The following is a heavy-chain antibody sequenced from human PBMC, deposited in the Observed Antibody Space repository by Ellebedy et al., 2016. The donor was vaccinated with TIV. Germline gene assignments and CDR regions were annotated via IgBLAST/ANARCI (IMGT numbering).Heavy chain of an antibody. CDR1: GFTFSSYN. CDR2: ISSSGSYI. V-gene: IGHV3-21*01. J-gene: IGHJ4*02. CDR3: ARDKKGATALFDF. D-gene: IGHD1-26*01. Sequence: GESLKISCAASGFTFSSYNMDWVRQAPGKGLEWVSSISSSGSYIYYADSVKGRFTISRDNAKNSLYLRMSSLRAEDTAVYYCARDKKGATALFDFWGQGTLVTVSS.